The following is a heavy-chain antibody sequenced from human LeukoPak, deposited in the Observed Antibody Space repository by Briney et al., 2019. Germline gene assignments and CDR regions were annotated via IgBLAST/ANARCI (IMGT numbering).Heavy chain of an antibody. CDR3: ARVTLSEIVVFDI. D-gene: IGHD2-15*01. CDR1: GGTFSSYA. J-gene: IGHJ3*02. Sequence: SVKVSCKASGGTFSSYAISWVRQAPGQGLEWMGGIIPIFGTANYAQKFQGRVTITADKSTSTAYMELRSLRSDDTAVYYCARVTLSEIVVFDIWGQGTMVTVSS. CDR2: IIPIFGTA. V-gene: IGHV1-69*06.